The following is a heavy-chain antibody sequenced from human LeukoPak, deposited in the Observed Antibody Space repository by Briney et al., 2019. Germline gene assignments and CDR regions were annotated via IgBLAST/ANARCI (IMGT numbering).Heavy chain of an antibody. CDR3: ARDPRGSQWTSFDY. V-gene: IGHV4-61*02. CDR2: IYTSGST. Sequence: PSQTLSLTCTVSGGSISSGSYYWSWIRQPAGKGLEWIGRIYTSGSTNYNPSLKSRVTISVDTSKNQFSLKLSSVTAADTAVYYCARDPRGSQWTSFDYWGQGTLVTVSS. J-gene: IGHJ4*02. CDR1: GGSISSGSYY. D-gene: IGHD2-15*01.